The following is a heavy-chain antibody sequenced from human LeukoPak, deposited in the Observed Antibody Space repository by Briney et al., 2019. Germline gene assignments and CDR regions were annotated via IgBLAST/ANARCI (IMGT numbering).Heavy chain of an antibody. CDR2: IYTSGST. V-gene: IGHV4-4*07. CDR3: ARGELRDGDYPFDY. Sequence: SETLSLTCTVSGGPISSYYWSWIRQPAGKGLEWIGRIYTSGSTNYNPSLKSRVTMSVDTSKNQFSLKLSSVTAADTAVYYCARGELRDGDYPFDYWGQGTLVTVSS. D-gene: IGHD4-17*01. J-gene: IGHJ4*02. CDR1: GGPISSYY.